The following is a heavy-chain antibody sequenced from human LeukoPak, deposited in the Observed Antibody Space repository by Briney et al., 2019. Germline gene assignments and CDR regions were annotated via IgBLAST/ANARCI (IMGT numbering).Heavy chain of an antibody. J-gene: IGHJ4*02. D-gene: IGHD6-19*01. Sequence: GGFLRLSCAASRFTFTNYSMNWVRQAPGEGLEWVSSISSLSNYIYYADSVKGRFTISRDNAKNSLYLQMNSLRAEDTALYYCARGGENSGFDYWGQGTLVIVSS. CDR3: ARGGENSGFDY. CDR1: RFTFTNYS. V-gene: IGHV3-21*01. CDR2: ISSLSNYI.